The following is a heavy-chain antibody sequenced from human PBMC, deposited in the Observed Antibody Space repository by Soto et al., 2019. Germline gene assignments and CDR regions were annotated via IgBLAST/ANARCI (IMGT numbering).Heavy chain of an antibody. CDR2: IYSGGST. J-gene: IGHJ4*02. Sequence: GGSLRLSCAASGFTVSSNYMSWVRQAQGKGLEWVSVIYSGGSTYYADSVKGRFTISRDNSKNTLYLQMNSLRAEDTALYYCARWDLELHLGELSHLLDYWGQGTLVTVSS. CDR1: GFTVSSNY. D-gene: IGHD3-16*02. CDR3: ARWDLELHLGELSHLLDY. V-gene: IGHV3-53*01.